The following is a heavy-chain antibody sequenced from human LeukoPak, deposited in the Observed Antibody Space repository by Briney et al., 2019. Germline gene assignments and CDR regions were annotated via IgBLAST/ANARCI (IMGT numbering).Heavy chain of an antibody. CDR1: GFTFSSYS. Sequence: GVSLRLSCAASGFTFSSYSLNWVRQAPGKGLVWVSRINTDGSSTSYADSVKGRFTISRDNAKNTLYLQMSSLRAEDTAVYYCARELSSSWGQGTLVTVSS. V-gene: IGHV3-74*01. CDR3: ARELSSS. J-gene: IGHJ4*02. D-gene: IGHD3-16*02. CDR2: INTDGSST.